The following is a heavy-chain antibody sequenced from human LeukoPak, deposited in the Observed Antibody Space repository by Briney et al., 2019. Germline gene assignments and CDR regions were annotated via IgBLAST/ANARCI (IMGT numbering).Heavy chain of an antibody. CDR3: ARSQWGIASAGLDY. Sequence: ASVKVSCKASGCTFTGYYIHWVRQAPGQGLEWMGWVNPNSGGRNYAQKFQGRVTMTRDTTISTAYMELSSLRSDDTAVYYCARSQWGIASAGLDYWGQGTLVSVSS. CDR1: GCTFTGYY. J-gene: IGHJ4*02. V-gene: IGHV1-2*02. D-gene: IGHD6-13*01. CDR2: VNPNSGGR.